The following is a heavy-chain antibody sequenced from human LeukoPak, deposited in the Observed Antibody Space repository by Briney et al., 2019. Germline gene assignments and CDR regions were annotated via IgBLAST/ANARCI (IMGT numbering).Heavy chain of an antibody. Sequence: ASVKVSCKASGYSFTGYYIHWVRQAPGQGLEWMGWINPNTGGTNFAQKFQGRVTMTRDTSITTTHMELSSLRSDDTAAYYCATVDQWLAYDYWGQGTLVTVSS. J-gene: IGHJ4*02. CDR1: GYSFTGYY. V-gene: IGHV1-2*02. CDR3: ATVDQWLAYDY. CDR2: INPNTGGT. D-gene: IGHD6-19*01.